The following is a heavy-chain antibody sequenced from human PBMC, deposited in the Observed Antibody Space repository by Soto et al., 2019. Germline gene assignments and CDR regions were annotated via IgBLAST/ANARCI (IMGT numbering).Heavy chain of an antibody. V-gene: IGHV4-59*01. Sequence: QVQLQESGPGLVKPSETLSLTCTVSGGSISSYYWSWIRQPPGKGLEWIGYIYYSGSTNYNPSLKSRVTIPVDTSKNQVSLKLSSVTAADTAVYYCAGYSAAASIDYYYYYMDDWGKGTTVTVSS. CDR1: GGSISSYY. CDR2: IYYSGST. D-gene: IGHD6-13*01. J-gene: IGHJ6*03. CDR3: AGYSAAASIDYYYYYMDD.